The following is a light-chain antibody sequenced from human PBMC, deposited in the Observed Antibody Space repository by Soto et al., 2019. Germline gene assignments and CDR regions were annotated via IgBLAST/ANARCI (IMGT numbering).Light chain of an antibody. Sequence: QSVLTQPASVSGSPGQSITISCTGTSSDVGGYNYVSWYQQHPGKAPKLIIYDVSNRPSVVFSRVSGSISSKTASVRVTGLMAEDEADYYCSSYTITSNYVFG. CDR1: SSDVGGYNY. J-gene: IGLJ1*01. V-gene: IGLV2-14*01. CDR3: SSYTITSNYV. CDR2: DVS.